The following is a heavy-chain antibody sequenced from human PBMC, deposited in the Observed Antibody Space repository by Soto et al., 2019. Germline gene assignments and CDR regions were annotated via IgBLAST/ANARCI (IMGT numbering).Heavy chain of an antibody. J-gene: IGHJ5*02. V-gene: IGHV4-59*01. CDR1: GGSISRYY. D-gene: IGHD3-3*01. CDR2: IFSSGST. CDR3: AREYYDFWNNWSLDP. Sequence: SETLSLTCTVSGGSISRYYWSWIRQAPGRGLEWIGNIFSSGSTNYNPSLKSRVAISVDTSKNQVSLKLNAVTTADTAVYYCAREYYDFWNNWSLDPWGQGTLVTV.